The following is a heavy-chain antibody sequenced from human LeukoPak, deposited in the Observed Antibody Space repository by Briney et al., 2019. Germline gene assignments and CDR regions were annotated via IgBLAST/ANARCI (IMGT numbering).Heavy chain of an antibody. D-gene: IGHD1-26*01. CDR3: AGSGGFYYFDY. CDR1: GYTFTNYY. J-gene: IGHJ4*02. CDR2: INPSGGST. Sequence: ASVKVSCKASGYTFTNYYFHWVRQAPGQRLEWMGIINPSGGSTTYAQKFQGKFTMTTDTSTSTVYMELSSLRSEDTAVYYCAGSGGFYYFDYWGQGTLVTVSS. V-gene: IGHV1-46*01.